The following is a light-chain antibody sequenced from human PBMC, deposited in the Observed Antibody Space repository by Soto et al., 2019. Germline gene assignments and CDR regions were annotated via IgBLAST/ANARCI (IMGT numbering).Light chain of an antibody. J-gene: IGKJ1*01. V-gene: IGKV3-20*01. CDR3: QRYGSSPT. CDR2: GAS. Sequence: EIVLTQSPCTLSLSPGEGAALSCRASQSLSSNSLAWYQHKPGQAPRLLIYGASGKATGVPDRFYGTGSGTDFTLTISSLEPEDVAVYYCQRYGSSPTFGQGTKVDIK. CDR1: QSLSSNS.